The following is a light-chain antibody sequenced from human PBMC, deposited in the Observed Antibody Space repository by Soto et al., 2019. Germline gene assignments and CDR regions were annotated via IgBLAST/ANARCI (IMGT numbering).Light chain of an antibody. V-gene: IGKV3-15*01. CDR2: GAS. CDR3: QQYNNWPPA. Sequence: EIVMAQSPATLSVSPGERATLSCRASQSVSGNLAWYQQKPGQAPRLLIYGASTRATGIPARFSGSGSGTEFTLTFSSLQSEDFAVYYCQQYNNWPPAFGQGTKVEIK. CDR1: QSVSGN. J-gene: IGKJ1*01.